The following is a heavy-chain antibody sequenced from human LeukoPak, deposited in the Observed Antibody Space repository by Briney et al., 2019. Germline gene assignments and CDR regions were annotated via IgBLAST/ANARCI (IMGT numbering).Heavy chain of an antibody. CDR2: TSNDGSDK. V-gene: IGHV3-30-3*01. J-gene: IGHJ6*02. CDR3: ARDSAITIFFTPLMDV. Sequence: SGGSLRLSCAASKFSFSSYAMHWVRQAPGKGLEWVAVTSNDGSDKYHADSVKGRFTISRDNSKHTLYLQMNSLRAEHTAVYYCARDSAITIFFTPLMDVWGQGTTVTVSS. D-gene: IGHD3-9*01. CDR1: KFSFSSYA.